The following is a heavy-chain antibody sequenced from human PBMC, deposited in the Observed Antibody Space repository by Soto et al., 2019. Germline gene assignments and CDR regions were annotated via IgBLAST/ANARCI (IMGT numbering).Heavy chain of an antibody. CDR1: GGSISSYY. Sequence: QVQVQESSPGLVKPSETLSLTCTVSGGSISSYYWSWIRQPPGKGLEWIGYIYYSGSTNYNPSLKSRVTISVDTSKNQFSLKLSSVTAADTAVYYCARDRGGSPPFDYWGQGTLVTVSS. J-gene: IGHJ4*02. V-gene: IGHV4-59*01. D-gene: IGHD1-26*01. CDR3: ARDRGGSPPFDY. CDR2: IYYSGST.